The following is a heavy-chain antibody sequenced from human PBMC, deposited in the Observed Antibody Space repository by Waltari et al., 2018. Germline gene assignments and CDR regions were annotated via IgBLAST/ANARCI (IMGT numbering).Heavy chain of an antibody. D-gene: IGHD6-19*01. CDR3: AREGKTVAGTGFDY. Sequence: QVQLVQSGAEVKKPGASVKVSCKASGYTFTSYAMHWVRQAPGQRLEWMGWINAGNGNTKYSQKCQGRVTITRDTSASTAYMELSSLRSEDTAVYYCAREGKTVAGTGFDYWGQGTLVTVSS. V-gene: IGHV1-3*01. J-gene: IGHJ4*02. CDR1: GYTFTSYA. CDR2: INAGNGNT.